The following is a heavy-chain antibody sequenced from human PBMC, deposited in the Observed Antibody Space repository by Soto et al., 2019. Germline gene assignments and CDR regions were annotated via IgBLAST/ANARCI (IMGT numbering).Heavy chain of an antibody. CDR1: GGTFSTYT. D-gene: IGHD3-3*02. V-gene: IGHV1-69*02. Sequence: QVQLVQSGAEVKKPGSSVKVSCKASGGTFSTYTISWVRQAPGQGLEWLGRIIPLFVLPNHAQKFRDRVTTSADKPTEKDYLEMKRVIHDDTAVYHLAFDLQTRVVYFANGGQGTLVTVSS. J-gene: IGHJ4*02. CDR2: IIPLFVLP. CDR3: AFDLQTRVVYFAN.